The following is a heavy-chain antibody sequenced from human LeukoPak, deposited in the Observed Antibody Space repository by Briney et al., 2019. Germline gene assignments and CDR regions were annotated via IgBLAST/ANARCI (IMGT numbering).Heavy chain of an antibody. CDR1: GYTFTGYY. CDR2: INPNSGGT. CDR3: ARAIAAAGTGPYYFDY. J-gene: IGHJ4*02. D-gene: IGHD6-13*01. Sequence: ASVKVSCKASGYTFTGYYMHWVRQAPGQGLEWMGWINPNSGGTNYAQKFQGWVTMTSDTSISTAYMELSRLRSDDTAVYYCARAIAAAGTGPYYFDYWGQGTLVTVSS. V-gene: IGHV1-2*04.